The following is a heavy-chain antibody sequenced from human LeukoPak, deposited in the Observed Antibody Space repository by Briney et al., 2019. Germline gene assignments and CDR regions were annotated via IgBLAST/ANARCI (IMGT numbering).Heavy chain of an antibody. CDR2: ISSNGGST. V-gene: IGHV3-64*01. Sequence: PGGSLRLSCAASGFTFSSYAMHWVRQAPGKRLEYVSAISSNGGSTYYANSVKGRFTISRDNSKNTLYLQMGSLRAEDMAVYYCARSGRWLQPHNFDYWGQGTLVTVSS. D-gene: IGHD5-24*01. J-gene: IGHJ4*02. CDR3: ARSGRWLQPHNFDY. CDR1: GFTFSSYA.